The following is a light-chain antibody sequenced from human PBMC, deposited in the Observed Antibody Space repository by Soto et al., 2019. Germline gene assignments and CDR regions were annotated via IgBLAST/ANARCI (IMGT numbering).Light chain of an antibody. Sequence: EIVLTQSPATLSLSPGERATLSCRASQSVSSYLAWYQQKPGQAPRLLIYDAINRATGIPARFSGSGSGTVFTLTISCLEPEDFAVYYCHQRSNWSITFGQGTRLEI. J-gene: IGKJ5*01. CDR3: HQRSNWSIT. CDR1: QSVSSY. V-gene: IGKV3-11*01. CDR2: DAI.